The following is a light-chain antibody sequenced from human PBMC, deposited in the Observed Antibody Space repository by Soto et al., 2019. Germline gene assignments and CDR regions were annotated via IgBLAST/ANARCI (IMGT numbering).Light chain of an antibody. CDR1: QSVSSY. CDR3: QQRSTWPQT. CDR2: ESS. V-gene: IGKV3-11*01. Sequence: DIVMTQSPATLSLSPGESATLSCRASQSVSSYLAWYQQKPGQAPRLLIYESSNRATGIPARFSGSGSGTDFSLTISSLEPEDFAVYYCQQRSTWPQTFGRGTKVDI. J-gene: IGKJ1*01.